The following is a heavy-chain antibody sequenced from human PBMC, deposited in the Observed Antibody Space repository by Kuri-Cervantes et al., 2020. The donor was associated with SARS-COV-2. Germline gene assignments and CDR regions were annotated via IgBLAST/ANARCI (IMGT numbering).Heavy chain of an antibody. CDR2: INPSGGST. Sequence: ASVKVSCKASGYTSTSYYMHWVRRAPGQGLEWMGIINPSGGSTSYAQKFQGRVTMTRDTSTSTVYMELSSLRSEDTAVYYCARAQEHNAQQLAGVDYWGQGTLVTVS. CDR1: GYTSTSYY. CDR3: ARAQEHNAQQLAGVDY. V-gene: IGHV1-46*01. D-gene: IGHD6-13*01. J-gene: IGHJ4*02.